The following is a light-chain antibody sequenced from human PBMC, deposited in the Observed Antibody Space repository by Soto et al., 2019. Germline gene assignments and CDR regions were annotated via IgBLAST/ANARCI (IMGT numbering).Light chain of an antibody. J-gene: IGLJ1*01. CDR3: RSYPTSSTHI. CDR2: DVS. CDR1: NSDVGAYNY. V-gene: IGLV2-14*03. Sequence: QSALTQPASVSGSPGQSITISCTGTNSDVGAYNYVSWFQQHPGKAPKLMVYDVSNRPSGVSNRFSGSKSGNTASLTISGLQAEYEADYYCRSYPTSSTHIFGDRSTVTV.